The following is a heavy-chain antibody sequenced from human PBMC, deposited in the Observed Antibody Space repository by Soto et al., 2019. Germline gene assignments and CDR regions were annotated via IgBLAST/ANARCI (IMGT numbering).Heavy chain of an antibody. J-gene: IGHJ5*02. CDR2: IYSGGST. CDR3: ARDDYDILTGYSWFDP. V-gene: IGHV3-66*01. Sequence: GGSLRLSCAASGFTVSSNYMSWVRQAPGKGLELVSVIYSGGSTYYADSVKGRFTISRDNSKNTLYLQMNSLRAEDTAVYYCARDDYDILTGYSWFDPWGQGTLVTVSS. D-gene: IGHD3-9*01. CDR1: GFTVSSNY.